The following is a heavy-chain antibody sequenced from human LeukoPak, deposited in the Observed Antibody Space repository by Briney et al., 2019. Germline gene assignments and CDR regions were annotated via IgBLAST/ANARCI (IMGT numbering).Heavy chain of an antibody. CDR2: ITSSSSYT. D-gene: IGHD3-16*02. CDR1: GFTFSTYN. V-gene: IGHV3-21*04. J-gene: IGHJ6*04. Sequence: PGGSLRLSCAASGFTFSTYNMNWVRQAPGKGLEWVSSITSSSSYTFYADSVRGRFTISRDNFKNTLYLQMNSLRAEDTAVYYCAKVAGRAFGEVIVSRARSYMDVWGKGTTVTVSS. CDR3: AKVAGRAFGEVIVSRARSYMDV.